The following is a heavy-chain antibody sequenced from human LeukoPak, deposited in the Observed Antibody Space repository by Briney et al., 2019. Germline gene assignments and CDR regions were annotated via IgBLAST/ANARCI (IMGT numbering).Heavy chain of an antibody. V-gene: IGHV1-18*01. CDR2: ISAYNGNT. J-gene: IGHJ4*02. CDR3: ASTDIVGPTLY. CDR1: GYTFTSYG. Sequence: ASVKVSCKASGYTFTSYGISWVRQAPGQGLEWMGWISAYNGNTNYAQKFQGRVTMTRDTSTSTVYMELSNLISEDTAVYYCASTDIVGPTLYWGQGTLVTVSS. D-gene: IGHD1-26*01.